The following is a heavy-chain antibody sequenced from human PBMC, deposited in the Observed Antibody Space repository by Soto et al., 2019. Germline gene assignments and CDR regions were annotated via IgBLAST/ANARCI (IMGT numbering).Heavy chain of an antibody. D-gene: IGHD6-19*01. CDR3: AKDRSRYSSGWHNWFDP. CDR2: TSGSGDST. Sequence: GGSLILSCAASGFTFSSYAMSWVRPAPGKGLEWVSGTSGSGDSTFYADSVKGRFTISRDNSKSKLYLQMNNLSPEDTAVYYCAKDRSRYSSGWHNWFDPWGQGTLVNVSS. V-gene: IGHV3-23*01. CDR1: GFTFSSYA. J-gene: IGHJ5*02.